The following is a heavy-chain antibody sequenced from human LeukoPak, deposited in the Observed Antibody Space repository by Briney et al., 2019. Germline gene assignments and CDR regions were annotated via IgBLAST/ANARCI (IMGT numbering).Heavy chain of an antibody. CDR3: ARGGGYVLASFDY. V-gene: IGHV1-69*01. CDR1: GGTFSSYA. J-gene: IGHJ4*02. CDR2: IIPIFGTA. Sequence: SVKVSRKASGGTFSSYAISWVRQAPGQGLEWMGGIIPIFGTANYAQKFQGRVTITADESTSTAYMELSSLRSEDTAVYYCARGGGYVLASFDYWGQGTLVTVSS. D-gene: IGHD5-12*01.